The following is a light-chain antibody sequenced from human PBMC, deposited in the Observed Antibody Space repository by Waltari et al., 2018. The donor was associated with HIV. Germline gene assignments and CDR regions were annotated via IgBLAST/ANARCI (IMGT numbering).Light chain of an antibody. V-gene: IGLV3-19*01. J-gene: IGLJ1*01. CDR1: SLRSYY. Sequence: SVALGQTVRITCQGDSLRSYYASWYQQKPGQAPVLVIYGKNNRPSGIPDRFSGSSSGNTASLTITGAQAEDEADYYCNSRDSSGNHFFGTGTKVTVL. CDR3: NSRDSSGNHF. CDR2: GKN.